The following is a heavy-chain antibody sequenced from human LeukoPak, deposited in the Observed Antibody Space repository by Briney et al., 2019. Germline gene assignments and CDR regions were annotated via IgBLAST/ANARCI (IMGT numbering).Heavy chain of an antibody. Sequence: SETLSLTCTVSGGSISSSSYYWGWIRQPPGKGLEWIGSIYYSGSTYYNPSLKSRVTISVDTSKNQFSLKLSSVTAADTAVYYCARLHSYDYYYYYMDVWGKGTTVTVSS. J-gene: IGHJ6*03. CDR1: GGSISSSSYY. CDR3: ARLHSYDYYYYYMDV. D-gene: IGHD2-8*01. CDR2: IYYSGST. V-gene: IGHV4-39*01.